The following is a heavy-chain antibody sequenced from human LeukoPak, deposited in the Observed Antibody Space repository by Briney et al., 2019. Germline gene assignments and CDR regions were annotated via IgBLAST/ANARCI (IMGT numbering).Heavy chain of an antibody. Sequence: GESLRISCMGSGFTFTNYWIGWARQMPGKGLEFMGNIYPGDSDTRFSPSFQGQVTISADKSISTAYLQWSSLKASDSAMYYCVRIGSYGDFWGQGTLVIVSS. D-gene: IGHD3-10*01. V-gene: IGHV5-51*01. J-gene: IGHJ4*02. CDR2: IYPGDSDT. CDR3: VRIGSYGDF. CDR1: GFTFTNYW.